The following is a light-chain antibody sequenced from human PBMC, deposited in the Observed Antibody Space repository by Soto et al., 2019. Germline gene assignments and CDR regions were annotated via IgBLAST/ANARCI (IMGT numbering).Light chain of an antibody. J-gene: IGLJ2*01. CDR3: CSYAGSSVA. CDR2: EGS. V-gene: IGLV2-23*01. Sequence: QSALTQPVSVSGSPGQSITISCTGTSSDVGSYNLVSWYQQHPGKAPKLMIYEGSKRPSGVSNRFSGSKSGNTASLTISGVQAEDEAEYYCCSYAGSSVAFGGGTKVTVL. CDR1: SSDVGSYNL.